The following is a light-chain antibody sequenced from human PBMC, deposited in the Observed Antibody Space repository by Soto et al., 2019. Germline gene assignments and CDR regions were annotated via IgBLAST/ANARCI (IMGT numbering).Light chain of an antibody. Sequence: QSVLTQPPSVSGAPGQRVTISCTGSSSNIGAGYNVHWYQQLPGTAPKLLIYGNSNRPSGVPDRFSGSKSGTSASLAITGRQAEDESDYYCQSYDSSLSVVFGGGTNVTVL. CDR2: GNS. CDR3: QSYDSSLSVV. J-gene: IGLJ2*01. CDR1: SSNIGAGYN. V-gene: IGLV1-40*01.